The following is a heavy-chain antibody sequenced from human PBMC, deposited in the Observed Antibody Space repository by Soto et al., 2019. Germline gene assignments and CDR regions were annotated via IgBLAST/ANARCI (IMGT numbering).Heavy chain of an antibody. J-gene: IGHJ5*02. CDR3: ARMASAGTLTWFDP. D-gene: IGHD6-13*01. Sequence: VSCKASGYTFTGYYVHWVRQAPGQGLEWMGWINPNSGDTYLAQRFQGRVAITRDASTGTSHLELSSLTSDDPAVYYCARMASAGTLTWFDPWGEGTLVTVSS. CDR1: GYTFTGYY. V-gene: IGHV1-2*02. CDR2: INPNSGDT.